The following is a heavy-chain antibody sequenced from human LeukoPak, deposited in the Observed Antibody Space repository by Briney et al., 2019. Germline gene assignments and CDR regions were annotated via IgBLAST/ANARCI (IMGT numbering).Heavy chain of an antibody. J-gene: IGHJ4*02. CDR2: IYYSGST. D-gene: IGHD3-22*01. Sequence: SETLSLTCTVSGASISSSNYYWCWIRQPPGKGLEWIGSIYYSGSTYYNPSLKSRVTISVDTPKNQFSLKLSSVTAADTAVYYCARLPYPYDSSGSPPLDYWGQGTLVTVSS. V-gene: IGHV4-39*01. CDR3: ARLPYPYDSSGSPPLDY. CDR1: GASISSSNYY.